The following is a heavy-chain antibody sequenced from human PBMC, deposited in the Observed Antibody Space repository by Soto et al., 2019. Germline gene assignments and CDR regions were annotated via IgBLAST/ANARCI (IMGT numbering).Heavy chain of an antibody. CDR3: ARANYVGWFDP. Sequence: PSETLSLTCAVYGGSFSGYYWSWIRQPPGKGLEWIGEINHSGSTNYNPSLKSRVTISVDTSKNQFSLKLSSVTAADTAVYYCARANYVGWFDPWGQGTLVTVSS. J-gene: IGHJ5*02. CDR1: GGSFSGYY. CDR2: INHSGST. V-gene: IGHV4-34*01. D-gene: IGHD1-7*01.